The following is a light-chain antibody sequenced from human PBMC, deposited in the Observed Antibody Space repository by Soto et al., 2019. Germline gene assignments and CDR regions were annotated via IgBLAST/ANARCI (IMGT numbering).Light chain of an antibody. CDR1: QSVTNY. J-gene: IGKJ5*01. V-gene: IGKV3-11*01. Sequence: EIVLTQSPATLSLSPEERATLSCRASQSVTNYLAWYQQKPGQAPRLLIYDAFNRATGTPARFSGSGSGTDFTLTIVSLEPEDFAVYYCQQRSNWITFGQGTRLEIK. CDR3: QQRSNWIT. CDR2: DAF.